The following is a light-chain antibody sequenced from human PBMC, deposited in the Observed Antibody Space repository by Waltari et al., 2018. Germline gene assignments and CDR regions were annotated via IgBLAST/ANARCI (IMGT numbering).Light chain of an antibody. CDR3: MFWPSNVWV. CDR1: SDLNVGDFN. CDR2: YKSDSEK. Sequence: QPVLTQPPSSSASPGESARLTCTLPSDLNVGDFNIYRYQPKQGSPPRFLLYYKSDSEKAQGSGVPSRFSGSKDASANAGILLISGLQSEDEADYYCMFWPSNVWVFGGGTKLTVL. V-gene: IGLV5-37*01. J-gene: IGLJ3*02.